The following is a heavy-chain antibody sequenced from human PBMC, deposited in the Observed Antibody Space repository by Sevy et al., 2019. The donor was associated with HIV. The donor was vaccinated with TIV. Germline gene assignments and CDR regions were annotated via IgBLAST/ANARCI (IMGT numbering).Heavy chain of an antibody. Sequence: GGSLRLSCATSGFTFSYSGMHWVRQAPGKGLEWLTFIQYDGSNTYYADSVKGRFTISRDNSKNTLYLQMNSLRGDDTALYYCAKNTAAVGTGGFDHWGQGALVTVSS. CDR3: AKNTAAVGTGGFDH. V-gene: IGHV3-30*02. CDR1: GFTFSYSG. D-gene: IGHD6-13*01. CDR2: IQYDGSNT. J-gene: IGHJ4*02.